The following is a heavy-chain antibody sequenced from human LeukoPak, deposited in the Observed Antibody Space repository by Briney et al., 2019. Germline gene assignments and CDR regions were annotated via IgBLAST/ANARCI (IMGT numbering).Heavy chain of an antibody. CDR3: ARVYSDIYYYYYYMDV. J-gene: IGHJ6*03. Sequence: QAGGSLRLSCEASGFTFNNYWMSWLRQAPGKGLEWVANIDPDGSHQYYVDSVKGRFTISKDNAKNSLYLQMNSLRAEDTAVYYCARVYSDIYYYYYYMDVWGKGTTVTISS. D-gene: IGHD4-17*01. V-gene: IGHV3-7*01. CDR2: IDPDGSHQ. CDR1: GFTFNNYW.